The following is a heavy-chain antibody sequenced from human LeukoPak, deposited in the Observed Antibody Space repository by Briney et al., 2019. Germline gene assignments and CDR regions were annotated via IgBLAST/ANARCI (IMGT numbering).Heavy chain of an antibody. CDR3: ATSPIEYSSGWYCPVY. D-gene: IGHD6-19*01. Sequence: ASVKVSRKVSGYTLTELSMHWVRQAPGKGLEWMGGFDPEDGETIYAQKFQGRVTMTEDTSTDTAYMELSSLRSEDTAVYYCATSPIEYSSGWYCPVYWGQGTLVTVSS. CDR1: GYTLTELS. V-gene: IGHV1-24*01. CDR2: FDPEDGET. J-gene: IGHJ4*02.